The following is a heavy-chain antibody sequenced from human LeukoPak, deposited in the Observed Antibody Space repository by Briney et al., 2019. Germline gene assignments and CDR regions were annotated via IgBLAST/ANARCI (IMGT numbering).Heavy chain of an antibody. D-gene: IGHD5-18*01. J-gene: IGHJ6*02. CDR3: AREIQLWLGIAPPQLLRLPIYYYGMDV. CDR1: GYTFTSYG. CDR2: ISAYNGNT. Sequence: ASVKVSCKASGYTFTSYGISWVRQAPGQGLEWMGWISAYNGNTNYAQKLQGRVTMTTDTSTSTAYMELRSLRSGDTAVYYCAREIQLWLGIAPPQLLRLPIYYYGMDVWGQGTTVTVSS. V-gene: IGHV1-18*01.